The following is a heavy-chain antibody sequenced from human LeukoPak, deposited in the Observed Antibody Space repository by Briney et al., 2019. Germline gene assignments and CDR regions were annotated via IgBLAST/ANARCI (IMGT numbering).Heavy chain of an antibody. Sequence: GGSLRLSCAVSGFTFSDYYMSWIRQAPGKGLEWVSYISSSGSTIYYADSVKGRFTISRDNAKDSLYLQMNSLRAEDTVVYYCAREIPPGYCGGDCYPNWFDPWGQGTLVTVSS. CDR3: AREIPPGYCGGDCYPNWFDP. J-gene: IGHJ5*02. D-gene: IGHD2-21*02. CDR2: ISSSGSTI. CDR1: GFTFSDYY. V-gene: IGHV3-11*01.